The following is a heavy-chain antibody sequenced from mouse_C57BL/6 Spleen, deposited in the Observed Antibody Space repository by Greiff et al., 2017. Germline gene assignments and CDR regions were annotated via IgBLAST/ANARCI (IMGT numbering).Heavy chain of an antibody. CDR3: ACHPGWVYAMDY. CDR1: GYTFTSYV. J-gene: IGHJ4*01. Sequence: VQLQQSGPELVKPGASVKMSCKASGYTFTSYVMHWVKQKPGQGLEWIGYISPYNDGTTYNEKFKGKATLTSDKSSITAYMELSSLTSEDSAVYYCACHPGWVYAMDYWGQGTSVTVSS. CDR2: ISPYNDGT. V-gene: IGHV1-14*01. D-gene: IGHD6-1*01.